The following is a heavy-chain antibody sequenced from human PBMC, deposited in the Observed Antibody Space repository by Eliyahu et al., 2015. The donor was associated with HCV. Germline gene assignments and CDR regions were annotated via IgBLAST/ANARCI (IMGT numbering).Heavy chain of an antibody. CDR3: ARLLWFRESTY. J-gene: IGHJ4*02. V-gene: IGHV3-48*02. CDR1: XLTFSSXS. CDR2: IDTSGSTT. Sequence: EVQLVESGGGLVQPXGSLRLSCAASXLTFSSXSLNWVRQAPGKGPEWVSYIDTSGSTTSYADSVKGRFTISRDNAKNSLFLQMNSLTEEDTAIYYCARLLWFRESTYWGQGTLVTVSS. D-gene: IGHD3-10*01.